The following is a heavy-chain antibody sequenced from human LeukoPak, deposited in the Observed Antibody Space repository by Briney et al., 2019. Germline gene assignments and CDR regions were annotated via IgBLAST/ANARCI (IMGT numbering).Heavy chain of an antibody. J-gene: IGHJ4*02. CDR1: GYTFTSYA. D-gene: IGHD6-19*01. V-gene: IGHV7-4-1*02. CDR2: INTNTGNP. CDR3: ARGLLAVALIPLVSIDY. Sequence: GASVKVSCKASGYTFTSYAMNWGRQAPGQGLEWVGLINTNTGNPTYAQGFTGRVVFSLDTSVSTAYLQISSLKAEDTAVYYCARGLLAVALIPLVSIDYWGQGTLVTVSS.